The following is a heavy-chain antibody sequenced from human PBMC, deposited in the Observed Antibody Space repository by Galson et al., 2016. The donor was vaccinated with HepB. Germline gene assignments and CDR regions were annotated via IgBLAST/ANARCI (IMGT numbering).Heavy chain of an antibody. D-gene: IGHD3-3*01. J-gene: IGHJ3*01. CDR2: LFSDGDT. Sequence: PALVKPTQTLTLTCNFSGFSLTTAGVGVGWFRQPPGKALEWLAILFSDGDTHFSPSLKHRVTITKDISTSQVVLSMTNVGPVDTGTYYCAHRENYDFRGGYEPLHDAFDVWGQGTRVTVSS. CDR3: AHRENYDFRGGYEPLHDAFDV. V-gene: IGHV2-5*02. CDR1: GFSLTTAGVG.